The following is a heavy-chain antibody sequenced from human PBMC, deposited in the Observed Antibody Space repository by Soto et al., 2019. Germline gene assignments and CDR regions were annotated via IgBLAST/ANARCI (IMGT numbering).Heavy chain of an antibody. CDR1: GYTFTGYY. D-gene: IGHD5-12*01. CDR2: INPNSGGT. J-gene: IGHJ5*02. V-gene: IGHV1-2*04. Sequence: ASVKVSCKASGYTFTGYYMHWVRQAPGQGLEWMGWINPNSGGTNYAQKFQGWVTMTRDTSISTAYMELSRLRSDDTAVYYCARGTRVYSGYDSVSWFDPWGQGTLVTVSS. CDR3: ARGTRVYSGYDSVSWFDP.